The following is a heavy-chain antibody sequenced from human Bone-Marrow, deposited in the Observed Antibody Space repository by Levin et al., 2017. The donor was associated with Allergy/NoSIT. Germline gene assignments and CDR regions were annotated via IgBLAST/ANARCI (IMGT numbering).Heavy chain of an antibody. D-gene: IGHD1-7*01. CDR1: GFTFSDAW. V-gene: IGHV3-15*01. CDR2: IKSKADGGTT. Sequence: KAGESLKISCAASGFTFSDAWMNWVRQAPGKGLEWVGRIKSKADGGTTDYAAPAKGRFTISRDDSKNTLFLQLSSLKTADTAVYYCTTEVKWNYGAFENWGQGTLVTVSS. J-gene: IGHJ4*02. CDR3: TTEVKWNYGAFEN.